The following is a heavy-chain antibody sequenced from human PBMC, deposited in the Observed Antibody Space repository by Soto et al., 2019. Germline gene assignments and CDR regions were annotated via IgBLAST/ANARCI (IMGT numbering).Heavy chain of an antibody. CDR2: ISWNSGSI. J-gene: IGHJ5*02. D-gene: IGHD6-19*01. Sequence: GGSLRLSCAASGFTFDDYAMHWVRQAPGKGLEWVSGISWNSGSIGYADSVKGRFTISRDNAKNSLYLQMNSLRAEDTALYYCAKGDSSGWYDNWFDPWGQGTLVTVSS. CDR3: AKGDSSGWYDNWFDP. CDR1: GFTFDDYA. V-gene: IGHV3-9*01.